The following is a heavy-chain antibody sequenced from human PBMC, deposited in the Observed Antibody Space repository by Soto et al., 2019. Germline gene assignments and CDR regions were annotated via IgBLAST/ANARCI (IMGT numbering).Heavy chain of an antibody. Sequence: SETLSLTCTVSGGSISSGDYYWSWIRQPPGKGLEWIGYIYYSGSTYYNPSLKSRVTISVDTSKNQFSLKLSSVTAADTAVYFCARGGYCPTGRCFPNWFDSWGQGTLVTVSS. CDR2: IYYSGST. CDR3: ARGGYCPTGRCFPNWFDS. V-gene: IGHV4-30-4*01. CDR1: GGSISSGDYY. D-gene: IGHD1-1*01. J-gene: IGHJ5*01.